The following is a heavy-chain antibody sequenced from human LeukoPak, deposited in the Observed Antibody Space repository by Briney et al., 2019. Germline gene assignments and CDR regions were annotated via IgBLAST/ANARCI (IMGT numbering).Heavy chain of an antibody. J-gene: IGHJ4*02. CDR2: ISGSSSYI. Sequence: GGSLRLSCAASGFXYSTYYMNWVRQAPGKGQEWVSYISGSSSYIYYADSVKGRFTISRDNAKNSLYLQMNALRAEDTAVYYCARDAIVGATNFDYWGQGTLVTVSS. V-gene: IGHV3-21*01. D-gene: IGHD1-26*01. CDR1: GFXYSTYY. CDR3: ARDAIVGATNFDY.